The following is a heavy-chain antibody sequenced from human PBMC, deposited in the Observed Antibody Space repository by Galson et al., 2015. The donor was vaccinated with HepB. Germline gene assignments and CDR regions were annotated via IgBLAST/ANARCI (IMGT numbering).Heavy chain of an antibody. Sequence: QSGAEVKKSGESLKISCKGSGYYFPTWWIGWVRQRPGKGLEWMGIIFPDDSDTRYSPSFQGQVTMSADRSINTAYLQWSSLKASDTAMYYCARRRFDSSTTYNFDYWGPGTLVTVS. CDR3: ARRRFDSSTTYNFDY. J-gene: IGHJ4*02. D-gene: IGHD2/OR15-2a*01. CDR1: GYYFPTWW. CDR2: IFPDDSDT. V-gene: IGHV5-51*03.